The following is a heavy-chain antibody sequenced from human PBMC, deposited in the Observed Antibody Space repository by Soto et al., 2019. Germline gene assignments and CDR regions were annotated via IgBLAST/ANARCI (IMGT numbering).Heavy chain of an antibody. CDR2: MNPNSGNT. Sequence: ASVKVSCKASGYTFTSYDINWVRQATGQGLEWMGWMNPNSGNTGYAQKFQGRVTMTRNTSISTAYMELSSLRSEDTAVYYCARGIVLLPAATPFYYYYGMDVWGQGTTVTVSS. J-gene: IGHJ6*02. V-gene: IGHV1-8*01. CDR3: ARGIVLLPAATPFYYYYGMDV. D-gene: IGHD2-2*01. CDR1: GYTFTSYD.